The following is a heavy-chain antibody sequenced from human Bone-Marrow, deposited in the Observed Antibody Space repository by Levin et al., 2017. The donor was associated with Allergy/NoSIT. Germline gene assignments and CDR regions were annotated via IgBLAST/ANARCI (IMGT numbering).Heavy chain of an antibody. J-gene: IGHJ4*02. CDR2: ISSGSSTI. D-gene: IGHD3-9*01. CDR1: GFTVNNNY. CDR3: ATRALTGPFDF. Sequence: GGSLRLSCAASGFTVNNNYMTWVRQAPGKGLEWVSYISSGSSTIYYADSVKGRFTISRDNAKNSLYLQMNSLRDEGTAVYFCATRALTGPFDFWGQGTLVTLSS. V-gene: IGHV3-48*02.